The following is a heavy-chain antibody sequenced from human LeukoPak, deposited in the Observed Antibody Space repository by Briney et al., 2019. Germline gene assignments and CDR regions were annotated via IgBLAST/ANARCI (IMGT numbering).Heavy chain of an antibody. V-gene: IGHV1-18*04. Sequence: ASVKVSCKASGYTFTSYGISWVRPAPGQGLEWMGWISAYNGKTNYAQKLQGRVTMTTDTSTSTAYMELRSLRSDDTAVYYCASSLGHYYASGSYWYWFDPWGQGTLVTVSS. D-gene: IGHD3-10*01. CDR1: GYTFTSYG. CDR2: ISAYNGKT. CDR3: ASSLGHYYASGSYWYWFDP. J-gene: IGHJ5*02.